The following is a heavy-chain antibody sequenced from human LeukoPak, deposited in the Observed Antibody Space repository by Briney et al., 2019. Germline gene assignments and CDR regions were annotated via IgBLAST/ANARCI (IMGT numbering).Heavy chain of an antibody. CDR2: ISSSSSTI. J-gene: IGHJ3*02. D-gene: IGHD2-15*01. Sequence: GGSLRLSCAASGFTFSSYWMNWVRQAPGKGLEWVSYISSSSSTIYYADSVKGRFTISRDNAKNSLYLQMNSLRAEDTAVYYCARDRGYCSGGSCYRAEWAAVAFDIWGQGTMVTVSS. V-gene: IGHV3-48*01. CDR3: ARDRGYCSGGSCYRAEWAAVAFDI. CDR1: GFTFSSYW.